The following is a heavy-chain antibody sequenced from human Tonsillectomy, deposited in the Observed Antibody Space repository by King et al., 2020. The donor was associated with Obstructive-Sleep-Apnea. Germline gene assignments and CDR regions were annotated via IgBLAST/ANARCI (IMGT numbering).Heavy chain of an antibody. D-gene: IGHD4-11*01. V-gene: IGHV4-31*03. CDR1: SGSISSVTHY. CDR2: IYYSGST. CDR3: ARVDENYGNSGGYYFDY. J-gene: IGHJ4*02. Sequence: QLQESGPGLVEPSQTLSLTCTVSSGSISSVTHYWSWIRQPPGKGLEWIGYIYYSGSTFYNPSLKSRLTMSVDTSKNQFSLRLSSVTAADSAVYYCARVDENYGNSGGYYFDYWGQGSLVTVSS.